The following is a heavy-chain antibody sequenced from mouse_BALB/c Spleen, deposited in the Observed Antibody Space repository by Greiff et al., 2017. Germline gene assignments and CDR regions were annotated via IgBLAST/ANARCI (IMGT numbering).Heavy chain of an antibody. CDR3: ARMGITSYYFDY. CDR2: IDPANGNT. CDR1: GFNIKDTY. D-gene: IGHD2-4*01. V-gene: IGHV14-3*02. Sequence: EVQLVESGAELVKPGASVKLSCTASGFNIKDTYMHWVKQRPEQGLEWIGRIDPANGNTKYDPKFQGKATITADTSSNTAYLQLSSLTSEDTAVYYCARMGITSYYFDYWGQGTTLTVSS. J-gene: IGHJ2*01.